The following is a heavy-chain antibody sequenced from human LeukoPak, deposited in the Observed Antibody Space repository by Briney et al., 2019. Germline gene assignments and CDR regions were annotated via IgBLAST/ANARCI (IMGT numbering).Heavy chain of an antibody. V-gene: IGHV3-21*01. J-gene: IGHJ5*02. CDR1: GFIVSSNY. CDR2: ISSSSSYI. Sequence: GGSLRLSCAASGFIVSSNYMSWVRQAPGKGLEWVSSISSSSSYIYYADSVKGRFTISRDNAKNSLYLQMNSLRAEDTAVYYCARSRSQDWFDPWGQGTLVTVSS. CDR3: ARSRSQDWFDP.